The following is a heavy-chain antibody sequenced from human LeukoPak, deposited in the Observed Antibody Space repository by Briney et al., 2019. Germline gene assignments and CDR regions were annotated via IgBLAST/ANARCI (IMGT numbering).Heavy chain of an antibody. CDR3: ARGGYSSSFRVDV. Sequence: SVKVSCKASGGTFSSYTISWVRQAPGQGLEWMGRIIPILGIANYAQKFQGRVTITADKSTSTAYMELSSLRSEDTAVYYCARGGYSSSFRVDVWGKGTTVTVSS. CDR2: IIPILGIA. D-gene: IGHD6-6*01. V-gene: IGHV1-69*02. CDR1: GGTFSSYT. J-gene: IGHJ6*04.